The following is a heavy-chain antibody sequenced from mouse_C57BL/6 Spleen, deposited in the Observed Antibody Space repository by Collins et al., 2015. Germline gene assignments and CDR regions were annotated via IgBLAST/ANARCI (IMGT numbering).Heavy chain of an antibody. CDR3: ARGDYYGSSLDY. CDR1: GYAFSSSW. CDR2: IYPGDGDT. V-gene: IGHV1-82*01. J-gene: IGHJ2*01. Sequence: GASVKIPCKASGYAFSSSWMNWVKQRPGKGLEWIGRIYPGDGDTKYNGKFKGKATLTADKSSSTAYMQLSSLTSEDSAVYFCARGDYYGSSLDYWGQGTTLTVSS. D-gene: IGHD1-1*01.